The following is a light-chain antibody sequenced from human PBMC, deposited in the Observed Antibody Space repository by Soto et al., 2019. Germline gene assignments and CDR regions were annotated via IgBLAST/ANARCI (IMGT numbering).Light chain of an antibody. CDR2: ENN. Sequence: QSVLTQPPSVSEAPGQRVTISCTGSSSNIGAGYEGHWYQQVPGTAPKLLIYENNNRPSVVPDRFSGSKSGTSASLAITGLQAEDEAEYSCQSHDSSLSGYVFGTGTKVTVL. V-gene: IGLV1-40*01. CDR3: QSHDSSLSGYV. J-gene: IGLJ1*01. CDR1: SSNIGAGYE.